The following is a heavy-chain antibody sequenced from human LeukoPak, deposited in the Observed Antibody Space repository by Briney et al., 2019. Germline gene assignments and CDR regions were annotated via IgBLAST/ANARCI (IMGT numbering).Heavy chain of an antibody. CDR3: ARAPSALEWFDP. CDR2: IIPILGIA. CDR1: GGTFSSYT. J-gene: IGHJ5*02. D-gene: IGHD3-3*01. Sequence: SVKVSCKASGGTFSSYTISWVRQAPGRGLEWMGRIIPILGIANYAQKFQGRVTITADKSTSTAYMELSSLRSEDTAVYYCARAPSALEWFDPWGQGTLVTVSS. V-gene: IGHV1-69*02.